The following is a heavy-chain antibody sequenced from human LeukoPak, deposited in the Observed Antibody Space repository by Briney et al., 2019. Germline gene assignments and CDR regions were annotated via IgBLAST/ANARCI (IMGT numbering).Heavy chain of an antibody. CDR1: GYTFTGYY. CDR3: ARVLGGSYFLDY. CDR2: INPNSGGT. J-gene: IGHJ4*02. D-gene: IGHD1-26*01. V-gene: IGHV1-2*02. Sequence: ASVKVSCKASGYTFTGYYMHWVRQAPGQGLEWMGWINPNSGGTSYAQKFQGRVTMTRDTSISTAYMELSRLRSDDTAVYYCARVLGGSYFLDYWGQGTLVTVSS.